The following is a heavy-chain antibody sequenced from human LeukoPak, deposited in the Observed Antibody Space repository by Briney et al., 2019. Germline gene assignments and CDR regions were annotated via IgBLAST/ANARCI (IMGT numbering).Heavy chain of an antibody. Sequence: GGSLRLSCAASGFTFSTHAMSWVRQAPGKGLEWVSDINASGGSTYYADSVKGRFTVSRDNSKNTLYLQMSSLRADDTAVYYCAKGPRQQLVTRFDNWGQGTLVTVSS. CDR1: GFTFSTHA. D-gene: IGHD6-13*01. J-gene: IGHJ4*02. CDR2: INASGGST. V-gene: IGHV3-23*01. CDR3: AKGPRQQLVTRFDN.